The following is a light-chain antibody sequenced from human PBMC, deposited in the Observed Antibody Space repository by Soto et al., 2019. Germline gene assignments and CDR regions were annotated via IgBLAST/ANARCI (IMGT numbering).Light chain of an antibody. CDR1: QSVSSY. V-gene: IGKV3-11*01. CDR2: DAS. J-gene: IGKJ1*01. Sequence: EIVLTQSPATLSLSPGERATLSCRASQSVSSYLAWYQQKPGQAPRLLIYDASNRATGIPARFSGSGSGTDFTLTISSLEPEDCAVYYCDHRSSLWTFGQGTKLAIK. CDR3: DHRSSLWT.